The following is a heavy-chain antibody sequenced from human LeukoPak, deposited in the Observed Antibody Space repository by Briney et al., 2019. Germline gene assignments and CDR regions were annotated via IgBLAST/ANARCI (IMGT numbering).Heavy chain of an antibody. V-gene: IGHV1-46*01. D-gene: IGHD5-24*01. J-gene: IGHJ3*02. Sequence: ASVKVSCKASGYTFTNYYMHWVRQAPGQGLEWMGIINPSGGSTSYSQKFQGRVTITRNTSISTAYMELSSLRSEDTAVYYCARAMATILLGENAFDIWGQGTMVTVSS. CDR2: INPSGGST. CDR3: ARAMATILLGENAFDI. CDR1: GYTFTNYY.